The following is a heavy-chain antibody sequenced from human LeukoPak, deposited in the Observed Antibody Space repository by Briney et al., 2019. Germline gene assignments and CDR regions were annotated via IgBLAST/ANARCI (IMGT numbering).Heavy chain of an antibody. CDR2: IYYSGST. V-gene: IGHV4-39*07. Sequence: PSETLSLTCTVSGGSISSSSYYWGWIRQPPGKGLEWIGSIYYSGSTYYNPSLKSRVTISVDTSKNQFSLKLSSVTAADTAVYYCARYYGSGSYYLTPAFDYWGQGTLVTVSS. CDR1: GGSISSSSYY. D-gene: IGHD3-10*01. J-gene: IGHJ4*02. CDR3: ARYYGSGSYYLTPAFDY.